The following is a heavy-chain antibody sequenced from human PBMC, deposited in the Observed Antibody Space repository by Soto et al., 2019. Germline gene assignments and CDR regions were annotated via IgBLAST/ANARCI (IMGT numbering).Heavy chain of an antibody. Sequence: QVQLVESGGGVVQPGRSLRLSCAASGFTFSSYGMHWVRQAPGKGLEWVAVISYDGSNKYYADSVKGRFTISRDNSKNTLYLQMNSLRAEDTAVYYCAKGPYSSSSIFLDPWGHGTLVTVSS. J-gene: IGHJ5*02. CDR1: GFTFSSYG. CDR2: ISYDGSNK. CDR3: AKGPYSSSSIFLDP. V-gene: IGHV3-30*18. D-gene: IGHD6-6*01.